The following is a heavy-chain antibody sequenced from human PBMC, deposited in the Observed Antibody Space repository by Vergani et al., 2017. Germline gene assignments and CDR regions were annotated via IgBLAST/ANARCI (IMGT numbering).Heavy chain of an antibody. J-gene: IGHJ4*02. Sequence: EVQLVESGGGLVKPGGSLRLSCAASGFPFSSYSMNWVRQAPGKGLEWVSSISSSSSYIYYADSVKGRFTISRDNAKNSLYLQMNSLRAEDTAVYYCASYYDFDGVTDYWGQGTLVTVSS. CDR2: ISSSSSYI. V-gene: IGHV3-21*01. D-gene: IGHD3-3*01. CDR3: ASYYDFDGVTDY. CDR1: GFPFSSYS.